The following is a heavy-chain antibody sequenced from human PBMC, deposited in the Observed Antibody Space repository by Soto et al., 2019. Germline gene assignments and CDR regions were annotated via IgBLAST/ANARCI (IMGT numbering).Heavy chain of an antibody. V-gene: IGHV4-34*01. J-gene: IGHJ3*02. CDR2: INHSGST. CDR3: ARNPRSALITMVRGAGAFDI. CDR1: GGSFSGYY. D-gene: IGHD3-10*01. Sequence: QVQLQQWGAGLLKPSETLSLTCAVYGGSFSGYYWSWIRQPPGKGLEWIGEINHSGSTNYNPSLKSRVTISVDTSKNQFSLKLSSVIAADTAVYYCARNPRSALITMVRGAGAFDIWGQGTMVTVSS.